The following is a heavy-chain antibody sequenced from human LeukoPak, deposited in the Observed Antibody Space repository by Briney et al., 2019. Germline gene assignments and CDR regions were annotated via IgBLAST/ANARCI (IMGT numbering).Heavy chain of an antibody. CDR3: ARDLRRDIAVAGTTIDY. Sequence: ASVKVSCRASGYTFTTHGITWVRQAPGQGLEWMGWISADNGNTNYTENLQGRVTMARDTSTSTAYMELRSLRSDDTAVYYCARDLRRDIAVAGTTIDYWGQGTLVTVSS. V-gene: IGHV1-18*01. D-gene: IGHD6-19*01. CDR2: ISADNGNT. CDR1: GYTFTTHG. J-gene: IGHJ4*02.